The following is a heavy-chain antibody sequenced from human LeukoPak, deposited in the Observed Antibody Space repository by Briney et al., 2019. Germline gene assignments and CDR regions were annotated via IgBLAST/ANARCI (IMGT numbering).Heavy chain of an antibody. CDR2: ISYDGSNK. CDR3: ARDYYGSGGY. J-gene: IGHJ4*02. D-gene: IGHD3-10*01. Sequence: GRSLRLSCAASGFTFSSYAMHWVRQAPGKGLEWVAVISYDGSNKYYADSVKGRFTISRDNSKNTLYLQMNSLRAEDTAVYYCARDYYGSGGYWGQGTLVTVSS. V-gene: IGHV3-30-3*01. CDR1: GFTFSSYA.